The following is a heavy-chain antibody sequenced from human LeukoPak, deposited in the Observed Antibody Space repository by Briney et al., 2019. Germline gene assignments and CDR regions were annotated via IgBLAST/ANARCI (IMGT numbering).Heavy chain of an antibody. CDR2: MNPNSGNT. CDR1: GYTFTSYD. V-gene: IGHV1-8*01. D-gene: IGHD1-26*01. Sequence: ASVKVSCKXSGYTFTSYDINWVRQATGQGLEWMGWMNPNSGNTGYAQKFQGRVTMTRNTSISTAYMELSSLRSEDTAVYYCLLVGATRYNWFDPWGQGTLVTVSS. CDR3: LLVGATRYNWFDP. J-gene: IGHJ5*02.